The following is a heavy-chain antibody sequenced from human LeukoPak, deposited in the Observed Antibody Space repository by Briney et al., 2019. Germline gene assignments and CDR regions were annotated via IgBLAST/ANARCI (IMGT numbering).Heavy chain of an antibody. CDR3: ARTQLDLDGFDI. V-gene: IGHV3-23*01. J-gene: IGHJ3*02. D-gene: IGHD1-1*01. Sequence: GGSLRLSCAASGFTFSSYGMSWVRQAPGKGLEWVSAIGGRDGSTYYADSVKGRFTISRDNARNSLYLQMNSLRGEDTAVYYCARTQLDLDGFDIWGQGTTVTVSS. CDR1: GFTFSSYG. CDR2: IGGRDGST.